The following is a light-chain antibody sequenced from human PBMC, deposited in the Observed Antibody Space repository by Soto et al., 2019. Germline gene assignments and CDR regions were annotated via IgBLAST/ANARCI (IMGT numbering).Light chain of an antibody. CDR1: QSVSSY. V-gene: IGKV3-11*01. Sequence: EIVLTQSPATLPLSPGERATLSCRASQSVSSYLAWYQQKPGQAPRLLIYDATHRATGIPARLSVSGSGTDFTLTISSLEPEQFAVYYCQQRSDWPPITFGQGTRREIK. CDR2: DAT. CDR3: QQRSDWPPIT. J-gene: IGKJ5*01.